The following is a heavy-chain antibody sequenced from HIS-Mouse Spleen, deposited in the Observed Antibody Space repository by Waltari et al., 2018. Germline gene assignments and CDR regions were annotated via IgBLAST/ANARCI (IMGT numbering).Heavy chain of an antibody. Sequence: QLQLQESGPGLVKPSETLSLTCTVSGGSISSSSYYWGWIRQPPGKGLEWIGSIYYSGSTYYNPSLKGRVTISVDTSKNQFSLKLSSVTAADTAVYYCARGLIVATITGDDAFDIWGQGTMVTVSS. D-gene: IGHD5-12*01. CDR3: ARGLIVATITGDDAFDI. J-gene: IGHJ3*02. CDR2: IYYSGST. V-gene: IGHV4-39*07. CDR1: GGSISSSSYY.